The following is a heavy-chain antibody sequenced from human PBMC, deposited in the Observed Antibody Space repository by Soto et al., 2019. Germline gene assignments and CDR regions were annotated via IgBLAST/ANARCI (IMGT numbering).Heavy chain of an antibody. V-gene: IGHV1-24*01. D-gene: IGHD1-26*01. CDR1: GYRLTELS. CDR3: ATAPSGSTGHFDY. CDR2: FDPEDGET. J-gene: IGHJ4*02. Sequence: SGKVWFKVSGYRLTELSMHWVRQAPGKGLEWMGGFDPEDGETIYAQKFQGRVTMTEDTSTDTAYMELSSLRSEDTAVYYCATAPSGSTGHFDYWGQGTLVTVSS.